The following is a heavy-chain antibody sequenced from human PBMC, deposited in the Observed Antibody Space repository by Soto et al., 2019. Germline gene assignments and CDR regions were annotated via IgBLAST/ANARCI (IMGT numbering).Heavy chain of an antibody. CDR3: ARRSYGLYYFDY. V-gene: IGHV4-31*03. CDR2: IYYSGST. D-gene: IGHD4-17*01. CDR1: GGSISSGGYY. J-gene: IGHJ4*02. Sequence: TLSLTFTVSGGSISSGGYYWSWIRQHPGKGLEWIGYIYYSGSTYYNPSLKSRVTISVDTSKNQFSLKLSSVTAADTAVYYSARRSYGLYYFDYWGQGTLVTVSS.